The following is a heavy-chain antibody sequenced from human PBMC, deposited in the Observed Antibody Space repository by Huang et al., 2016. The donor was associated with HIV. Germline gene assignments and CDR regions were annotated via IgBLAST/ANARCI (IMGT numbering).Heavy chain of an antibody. CDR3: ARGVGNSNRGFDI. CDR2: IIPLHDTT. CDR1: GGTVSSLS. V-gene: IGHV1-69*13. J-gene: IGHJ4*02. Sequence: QVQLVQSGAEMKKSGSSVKVSCKASGGTVSSLSFTWVRQAPGHGLEWMGGIIPLHDTTDLEQKFRGRVTLTADESTNTAFMELSGLTSQDTAVYYCARGVGNSNRGFDIWGQGTLVTVS. D-gene: IGHD5-18*01.